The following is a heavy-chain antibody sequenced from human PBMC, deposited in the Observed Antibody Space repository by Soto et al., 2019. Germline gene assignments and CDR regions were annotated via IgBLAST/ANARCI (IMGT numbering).Heavy chain of an antibody. CDR2: IYYSGST. D-gene: IGHD5-18*01. CDR1: GGSISSYY. Sequence: SETLSLTCTVSGGSISSYYWSWIRQPPGKGLEWIGYIYYSGSTNYNPSLKSRVTISVDTSKNQFSLKLSSVTAADTAVYYCARDVGTAMANNWFDPWGQGTLVIVSS. V-gene: IGHV4-59*01. CDR3: ARDVGTAMANNWFDP. J-gene: IGHJ5*02.